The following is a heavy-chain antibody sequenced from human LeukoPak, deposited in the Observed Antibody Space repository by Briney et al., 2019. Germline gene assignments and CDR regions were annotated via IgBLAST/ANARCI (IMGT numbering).Heavy chain of an antibody. V-gene: IGHV4-59*08. D-gene: IGHD2-2*01. CDR3: ARHPPVPVFQNGMDV. Sequence: SETLSLTCTVSGGSIISYYWSWIRQPPGKGLEWIGYIYYAGTTNYNPSLKSRLTISVDTSKNQFSLKLSSVTAADTAVYFCARHPPVPVFQNGMDVWGQGTTVTDSS. J-gene: IGHJ6*02. CDR1: GGSIISYY. CDR2: IYYAGTT.